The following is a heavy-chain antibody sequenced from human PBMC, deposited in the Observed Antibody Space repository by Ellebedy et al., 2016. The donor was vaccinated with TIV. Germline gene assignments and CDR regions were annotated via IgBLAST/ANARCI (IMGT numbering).Heavy chain of an antibody. CDR3: ARVKETYYYYGMDV. J-gene: IGHJ6*02. Sequence: SVKVSXKASGGTFSSYAISWVRQAPGQGLEWMGGIIPIFGTANYAQKFQGRVTITADKSTSTAYMELSSLRSEDTAVYYCARVKETYYYYGMDVWGQGTTVTVSS. CDR1: GGTFSSYA. CDR2: IIPIFGTA. V-gene: IGHV1-69*06.